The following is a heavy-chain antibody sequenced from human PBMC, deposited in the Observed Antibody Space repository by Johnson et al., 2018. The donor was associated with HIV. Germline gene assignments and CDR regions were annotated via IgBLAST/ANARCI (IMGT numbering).Heavy chain of an antibody. CDR1: GFTFSSYA. CDR2: ISYDGSNK. Sequence: QVQLVESGGGVAQPGRSLRLSCAASGFTFSSYAMHWVRQAPGKGLEWVAVISYDGSNKYYADSVKGLFTISRDNSKNTLYLQMNSLRAEDTAVYYCARGDYYDSSGYTGAFDIWGQGTMVTVSS. CDR3: ARGDYYDSSGYTGAFDI. V-gene: IGHV3-30*04. D-gene: IGHD3-22*01. J-gene: IGHJ3*02.